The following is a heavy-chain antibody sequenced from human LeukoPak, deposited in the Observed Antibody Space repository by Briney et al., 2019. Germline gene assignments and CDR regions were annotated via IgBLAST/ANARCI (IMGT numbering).Heavy chain of an antibody. CDR2: MSVGSGLI. CDR1: GFTFSSYS. J-gene: IGHJ4*02. D-gene: IGHD1-26*01. V-gene: IGHV3-21*01. Sequence: GGSLRLSCAASGFTFSSYSMNWIRQAPGEGLEWVSSMSVGSGLIYYAESVKGRFTVSRDNAKKSLYLQMNSRRAEDTAVYYCAREFEGTASGAGYWGQGTLVTVSS. CDR3: AREFEGTASGAGY.